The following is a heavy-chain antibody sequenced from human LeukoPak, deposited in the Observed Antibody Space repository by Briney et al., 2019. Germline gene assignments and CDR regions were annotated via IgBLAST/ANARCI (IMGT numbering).Heavy chain of an antibody. CDR3: ARHQRRQLWLDY. J-gene: IGHJ4*02. CDR1: GGSISSYY. CDR2: IYYSGST. D-gene: IGHD5-18*01. V-gene: IGHV4-59*08. Sequence: SETLSLTCTVSGGSISSYYWSWIRQPPGKGLEWIGYIYYSGSTDYNPSLKSRVTISVDTSKNQFSLKLSSVTAADTAVYYCARHQRRQLWLDYWGQGTLVTVSS.